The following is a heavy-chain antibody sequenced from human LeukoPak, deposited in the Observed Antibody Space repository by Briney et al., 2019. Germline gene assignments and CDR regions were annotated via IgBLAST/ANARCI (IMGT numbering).Heavy chain of an antibody. D-gene: IGHD5-24*01. CDR2: ISAYNGNT. CDR3: ARDVPVEMATIAAFDI. V-gene: IGHV1-18*01. Sequence: ASVKVSCKASGYTFTSYGISWVRQAPGQGLEWMGWISAYNGNTNYAQKLQGRATMTTDTSTSTAYVELRSLRSDDTAVYYCARDVPVEMATIAAFDIWGQGTMVTVSS. J-gene: IGHJ3*02. CDR1: GYTFTSYG.